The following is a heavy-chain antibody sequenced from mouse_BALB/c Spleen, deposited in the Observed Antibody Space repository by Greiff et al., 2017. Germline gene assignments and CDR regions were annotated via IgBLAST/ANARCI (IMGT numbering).Heavy chain of an antibody. CDR2: ISSGSSTI. CDR3: ARSREEAMDY. CDR1: GFTFSSFG. Sequence: EVMLVESGGGLVQPGGSRKLSCAASGFTFSSFGMHWVRQAPEKGLEWVAYISSGSSTIYYADTVKGRFTISRDNPKNTLFLQMTSLRSEDTAMYYCARSREEAMDYWGQGTSVTVSS. J-gene: IGHJ4*01. V-gene: IGHV5-17*02.